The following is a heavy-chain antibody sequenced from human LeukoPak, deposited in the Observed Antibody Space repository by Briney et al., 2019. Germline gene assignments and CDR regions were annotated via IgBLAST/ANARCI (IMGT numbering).Heavy chain of an antibody. CDR3: ARDVDLGGYYYYMDV. Sequence: PSETLSLTCAVSGASISGSGYYLGWIRQPPGKGLEWIGNIYYTGSTYYNASLQSRVTIAIDTSKNQFSLKLSAVTAADTAVYYCARDVDLGGYYYYMDVWGKGTPVTISS. D-gene: IGHD3-16*01. V-gene: IGHV4-39*07. CDR1: GASISGSGYY. J-gene: IGHJ6*03. CDR2: IYYTGST.